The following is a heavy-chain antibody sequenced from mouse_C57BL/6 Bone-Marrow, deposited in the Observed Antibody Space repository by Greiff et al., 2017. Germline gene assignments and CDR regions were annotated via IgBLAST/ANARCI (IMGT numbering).Heavy chain of an antibody. V-gene: IGHV3-6*01. Sequence: EVKLMESGPGLVKPSQSLSLTCSVTGYSITSGYYWNWIRQFPGNKLEWMGYISYDGSNNYNPSLKNRISITRDTSKNQFFLKLNSVTTEDTATYYCAYGSSWFAYWGQGTLVTVSA. CDR1: GYSITSGYY. CDR3: AYGSSWFAY. J-gene: IGHJ3*01. CDR2: ISYDGSN. D-gene: IGHD1-1*01.